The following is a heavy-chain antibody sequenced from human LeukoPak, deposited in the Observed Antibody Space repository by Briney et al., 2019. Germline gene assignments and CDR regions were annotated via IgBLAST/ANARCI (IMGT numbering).Heavy chain of an antibody. Sequence: GGSLRLSCAASGFTFSNAWMSWVRQAPGKGLERVGRIKSKTDGGTTDYAAPVKGRFTISRDDSKNTLYLQMNSLKTEDTAVYYCTDIRQYYDFWSGYYTNQGYYYYMDVWGKGTTVTVSS. CDR2: IKSKTDGGTT. CDR3: TDIRQYYDFWSGYYTNQGYYYYMDV. CDR1: GFTFSNAW. V-gene: IGHV3-15*01. J-gene: IGHJ6*03. D-gene: IGHD3-3*01.